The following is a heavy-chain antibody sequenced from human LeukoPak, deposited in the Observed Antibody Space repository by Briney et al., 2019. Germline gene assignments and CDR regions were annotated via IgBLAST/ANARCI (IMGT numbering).Heavy chain of an antibody. CDR3: ARGNYYYYYGMDV. J-gene: IGHJ6*02. V-gene: IGHV1-2*02. CDR1: GYTFTGYY. CDR2: INPNSGGT. Sequence: GASVKVSCKASGYTFTGYYMHWVRQAPGQGLEWMGWINPNSGGTSYAQKFQGRVTMTRDTSISTAYMELSRLRSDDTAVYYCARGNYYYYYGMDVWGQGTTVTVSS.